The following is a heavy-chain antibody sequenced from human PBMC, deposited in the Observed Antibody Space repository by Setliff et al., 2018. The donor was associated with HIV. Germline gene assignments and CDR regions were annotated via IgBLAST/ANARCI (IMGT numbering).Heavy chain of an antibody. V-gene: IGHV3-7*05. CDR2: IKQDGSER. J-gene: IGHJ3*02. CDR3: VRDVKTYDI. Sequence: GGSLRLSCAGSGFTFSNAWMGWVRQAPGKGLEWVANIKQDGSERKYVDSVKGRFSISRDNAKNSMYLQMNSLRAEDTAIYYCVRDVKTYDIWGQGAMVTVSS. CDR1: GFTFSNAW.